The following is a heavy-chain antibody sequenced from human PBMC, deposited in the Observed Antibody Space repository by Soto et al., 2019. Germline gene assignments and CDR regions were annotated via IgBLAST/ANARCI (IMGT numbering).Heavy chain of an antibody. CDR3: ARAAGGSGSYSYWFDP. V-gene: IGHV4-30-2*01. CDR2: IYHSGST. D-gene: IGHD3-10*01. J-gene: IGHJ5*02. CDR1: GGSISSGGYS. Sequence: SETLSLTCAVSGGSISSGGYSWSWIRQPPGKGLEWIGYIYHSGSTYYNPSLKSRVTISVDRSKNQFSLKLSSVTAADTAVYYCARAAGGSGSYSYWFDPWGQGTLVTVSS.